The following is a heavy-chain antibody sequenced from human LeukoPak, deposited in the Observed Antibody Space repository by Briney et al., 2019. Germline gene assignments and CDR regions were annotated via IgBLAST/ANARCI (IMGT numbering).Heavy chain of an antibody. V-gene: IGHV4-59*08. CDR1: GGSMSPYY. CDR2: IYYTGGT. D-gene: IGHD2-15*01. Sequence: SETLSLTCTVSGGSMSPYYWSWIRQPPGKGLEYVGYIYYTGGTNYNPSLKRRVTVSLDTSNNQFSLKLTSVTATDTAVYYCARLGFCRGDNCLDDYWGQGTLVTVSS. CDR3: ARLGFCRGDNCLDDY. J-gene: IGHJ4*02.